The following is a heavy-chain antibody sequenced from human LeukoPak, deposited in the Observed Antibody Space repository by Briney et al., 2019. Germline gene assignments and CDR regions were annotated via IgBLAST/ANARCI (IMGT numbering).Heavy chain of an antibody. J-gene: IGHJ4*02. Sequence: GGSLRLSCAASGFTFSSYAMSWVRQAPGKGLEWASAISGSGGSTYYADSVKGRFTISRDNSKNTLYLQMNSLRAEDTAVYYCAKAEHIVVVTAIEPFDYWGQGTLVTVSS. CDR3: AKAEHIVVVTAIEPFDY. V-gene: IGHV3-23*01. CDR2: ISGSGGST. CDR1: GFTFSSYA. D-gene: IGHD2-21*02.